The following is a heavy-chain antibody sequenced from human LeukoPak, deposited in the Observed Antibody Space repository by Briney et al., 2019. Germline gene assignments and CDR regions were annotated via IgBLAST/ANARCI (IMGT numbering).Heavy chain of an antibody. Sequence: GASVKVSCKASGYTFTGYYMHWVRQAPGQGLEWMGWINPNSGGTNYAQKFQGRVTMTRDTSISTAYMELSRLRSDDTAVYYCARVYYDSSGYENYYFDYWGQGTLVTVSS. CDR3: ARVYYDSSGYENYYFDY. J-gene: IGHJ4*02. V-gene: IGHV1-2*02. CDR2: INPNSGGT. CDR1: GYTFTGYY. D-gene: IGHD3-22*01.